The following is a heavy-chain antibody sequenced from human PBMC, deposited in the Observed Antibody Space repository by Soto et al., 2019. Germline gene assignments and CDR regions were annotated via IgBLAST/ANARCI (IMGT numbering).Heavy chain of an antibody. J-gene: IGHJ5*02. CDR1: GGSISSGDYY. CDR3: ARDWGCSSTSCFQGGDNWFDP. Sequence: KPSETLSLTCTVSGGSISSGDYYWSWIRQPPWKGLEWIGYIYYSGSTYYNPSLKSRVTISVDTSKNQFSLKLSSVTAADTAVYYCARDWGCSSTSCFQGGDNWFDPWGQGXLVTVYS. V-gene: IGHV4-30-4*01. CDR2: IYYSGST. D-gene: IGHD2-2*01.